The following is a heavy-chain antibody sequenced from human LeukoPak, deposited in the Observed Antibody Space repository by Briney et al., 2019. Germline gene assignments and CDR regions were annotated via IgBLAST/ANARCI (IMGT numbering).Heavy chain of an antibody. Sequence: GGSLRLSCAASEFSVGSNYMNWVRQAPGKGLEWVSYISSSGSTIYYADSVKGRFTISRDNAKNSLYLQMNSLRAEDTAVYYCAELGITMIGGVWGKGTTVTVSS. CDR2: ISSSGSTI. CDR1: EFSVGSNY. V-gene: IGHV3-48*03. J-gene: IGHJ6*04. D-gene: IGHD3-10*02. CDR3: AELGITMIGGV.